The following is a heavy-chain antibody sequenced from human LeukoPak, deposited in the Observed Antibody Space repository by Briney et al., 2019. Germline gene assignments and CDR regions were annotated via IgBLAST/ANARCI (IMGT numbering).Heavy chain of an antibody. D-gene: IGHD3-9*01. Sequence: GGSLRLSCAASGFTFSNAWMSWVRQAPGKGLEWVGRIKSKTDGGTTDYAAPVKGRFTSSRDDSKNTMYLQMNSLRGEDTAVYYCARGGDDILIGYIYGMDVWGQGTTVTVSS. CDR1: GFTFSNAW. J-gene: IGHJ6*02. CDR3: ARGGDDILIGYIYGMDV. CDR2: IKSKTDGGTT. V-gene: IGHV3-15*01.